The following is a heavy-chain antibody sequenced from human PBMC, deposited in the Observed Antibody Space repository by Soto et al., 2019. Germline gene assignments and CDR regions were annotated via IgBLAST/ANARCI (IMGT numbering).Heavy chain of an antibody. V-gene: IGHV4-39*01. D-gene: IGHD3-3*01. CDR3: ASTYYDFWSGYPFDY. CDR1: GGSISSSSYY. J-gene: IGHJ4*02. Sequence: PSETLSLTCTVSGGSISSSSYYWGWIRQPPGKGLEWIGSIYYSGSTYYNPSLKSRITISVDTSKNQFSLKLSSVTAADTAVYYCASTYYDFWSGYPFDYWGQGTLVTVS. CDR2: IYYSGST.